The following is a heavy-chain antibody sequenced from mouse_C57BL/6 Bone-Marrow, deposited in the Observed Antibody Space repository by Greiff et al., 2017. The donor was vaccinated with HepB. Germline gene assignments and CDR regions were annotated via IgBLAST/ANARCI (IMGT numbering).Heavy chain of an antibody. CDR1: GYTFTDYE. CDR2: IDPETGGT. Sequence: VQLQESGAELVRPGASVTLSCKASGYTFTDYEMHWVKQTPVHGLEWIGAIDPETGGTAYNQKFKGKAILTADKSSSTAYMELRSLTSEDSAVYYCTRSGDYDKWGQGTTLTVSS. D-gene: IGHD2-4*01. CDR3: TRSGDYDK. J-gene: IGHJ2*01. V-gene: IGHV1-15*01.